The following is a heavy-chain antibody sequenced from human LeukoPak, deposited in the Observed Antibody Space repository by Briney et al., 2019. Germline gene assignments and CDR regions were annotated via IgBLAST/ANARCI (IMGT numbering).Heavy chain of an antibody. CDR3: TAWVLWFGELIS. Sequence: PGGSLRLSCTASGFTFGDYAMSWVRQAPGKGLEWVGFIRSKAYGGTTEYAASVKGRFTISRDDSKSIAYLQMNSLKTEDTAVYYCTAWVLWFGELISWGQGTLVTVSS. V-gene: IGHV3-49*04. CDR1: GFTFGDYA. D-gene: IGHD3-10*01. J-gene: IGHJ4*02. CDR2: IRSKAYGGTT.